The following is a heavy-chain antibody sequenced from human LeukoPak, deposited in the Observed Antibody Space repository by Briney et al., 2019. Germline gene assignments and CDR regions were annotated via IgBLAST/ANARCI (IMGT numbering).Heavy chain of an antibody. CDR2: IWSDGRNK. J-gene: IGHJ4*02. D-gene: IGHD3-16*01. CDR3: VTSVGDLYFFDY. V-gene: IGHV3-33*01. Sequence: GGSLRLSCAASGFTFSSYGMHWVRQAPGKGLEWVAVIWSDGRNKFYGDSVKGRSTISRDNSKNTLYLQMNSLRAEDTAVYYCVTSVGDLYFFDYWGQGTLVTVSS. CDR1: GFTFSSYG.